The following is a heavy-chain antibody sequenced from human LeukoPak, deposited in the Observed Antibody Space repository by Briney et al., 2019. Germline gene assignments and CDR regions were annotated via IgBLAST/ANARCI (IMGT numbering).Heavy chain of an antibody. CDR3: AKFREALYYFDY. CDR1: GFTFSSFA. D-gene: IGHD5-24*01. V-gene: IGHV3-23*01. CDR2: ISGSGGST. Sequence: PGGSLRLSCAASGFTFSSFAMSWVRQAPGKGLEWVSTISGSGGSTYYADSVKGRFTISRDNSKNTLYLQMNSLGAEDTAVYYCAKFREALYYFDYWGQGTLVTVSS. J-gene: IGHJ4*02.